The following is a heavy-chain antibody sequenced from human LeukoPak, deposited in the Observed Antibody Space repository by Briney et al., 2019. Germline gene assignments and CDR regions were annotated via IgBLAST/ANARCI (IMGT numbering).Heavy chain of an antibody. Sequence: GGSLRLSCAASGFNFNTYNMNWVRQAPGKGLEWVSSISDRSDYIYYSDSLRGRFSISRDNANNSLYLLMNSLRAEDTAIYYCARGNWNDEGFFDYWGQGTLVTVSS. CDR3: ARGNWNDEGFFDY. CDR2: ISDRSDYI. D-gene: IGHD1-1*01. V-gene: IGHV3-21*01. J-gene: IGHJ4*02. CDR1: GFNFNTYN.